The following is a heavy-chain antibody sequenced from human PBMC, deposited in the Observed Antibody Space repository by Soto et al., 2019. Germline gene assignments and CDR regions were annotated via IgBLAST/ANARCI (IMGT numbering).Heavy chain of an antibody. V-gene: IGHV3-30-3*01. CDR1: GFTFSSYA. Sequence: SLRLSCAASGFTFSSYAMHWVRQAPGKGLEWVAVISYDGSNKYYADSVKGRFTISRDNSKNTLYLQMNSLRAEDTAVYYCARAPEMASLEDYWYFDLWGRGTLVTVSS. J-gene: IGHJ2*01. CDR3: ARAPEMASLEDYWYFDL. D-gene: IGHD5-12*01. CDR2: ISYDGSNK.